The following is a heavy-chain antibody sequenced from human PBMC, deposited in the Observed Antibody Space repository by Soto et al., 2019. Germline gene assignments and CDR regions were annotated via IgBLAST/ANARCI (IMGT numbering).Heavy chain of an antibody. D-gene: IGHD6-19*01. CDR1: GGSVSSGSYY. J-gene: IGHJ4*02. CDR3: ARDVYRSGWYQSDY. CDR2: IYYSGST. V-gene: IGHV4-61*01. Sequence: QVQLQESGPGLVKPSETLSLTCTVSGGSVSSGSYYWSWIRQPPGKGLEWIGYIYYSGSTNYNPSLKSRVTMSVDTSKNQFSLKLSSVTAADTAVYYCARDVYRSGWYQSDYWGQGTLVTVSS.